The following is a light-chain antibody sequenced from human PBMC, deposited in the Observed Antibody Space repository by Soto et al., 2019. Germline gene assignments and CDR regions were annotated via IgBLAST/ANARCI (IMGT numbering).Light chain of an antibody. Sequence: EIVMTQSPVTLSVSPGERATLSCRASQSVRDNLAWYQQKPGQAPRLLIYGASTRATGIPARFSGSGSGTEFTLTIDSLQSDDFAVYYCQQYHNWPATFGQGTKLEIK. V-gene: IGKV3-15*01. CDR1: QSVRDN. CDR3: QQYHNWPAT. J-gene: IGKJ2*01. CDR2: GAS.